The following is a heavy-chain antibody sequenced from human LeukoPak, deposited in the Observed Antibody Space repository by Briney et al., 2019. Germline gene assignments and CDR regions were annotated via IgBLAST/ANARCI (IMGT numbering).Heavy chain of an antibody. V-gene: IGHV4-39*01. J-gene: IGHJ4*02. D-gene: IGHD2-2*01. Sequence: PSETLSLTCTVSGGSISSSSYYWGWIRQPPGKGLEWIGSIYYSGSTYYNPSLKSRVTISVDTSKNQFSLKLSSVTAADTAVYYCARPGVYCSSTSCPFDYWGQGTLVTVSS. CDR2: IYYSGST. CDR1: GGSISSSSYY. CDR3: ARPGVYCSSTSCPFDY.